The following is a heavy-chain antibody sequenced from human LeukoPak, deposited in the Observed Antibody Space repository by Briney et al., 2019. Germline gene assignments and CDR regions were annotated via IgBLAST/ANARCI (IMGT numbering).Heavy chain of an antibody. CDR2: IYASGST. D-gene: IGHD3-10*01. CDR3: ARESAGSGSYVSGDI. J-gene: IGHJ3*02. CDR1: GGSISSYY. V-gene: IGHV4-4*07. Sequence: SETLSLNCTVSGGSISSYYWTWIRQPAGKGLEWIGRIYASGSTNYNPSLKSRVTMSVDTSKNQFSLKLSSVTAADTAVYYCARESAGSGSYVSGDIWGQGTMVTVSS.